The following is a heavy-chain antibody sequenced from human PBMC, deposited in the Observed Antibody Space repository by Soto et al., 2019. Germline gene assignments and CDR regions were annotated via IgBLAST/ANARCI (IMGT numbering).Heavy chain of an antibody. CDR2: INDSGGST. V-gene: IGHV3-23*01. CDR1: GFTFSSYA. J-gene: IGHJ6*04. D-gene: IGHD7-27*01. Sequence: GGSLRLSCAASGFTFSSYAMRWVRQAPGKGLEWVSGINDSGGSTDYADSVKGRFTISRDNAKDTLYLQMNSLRAEDTATYYCAMGTMDVWGKGTTVTVSS. CDR3: AMGTMDV.